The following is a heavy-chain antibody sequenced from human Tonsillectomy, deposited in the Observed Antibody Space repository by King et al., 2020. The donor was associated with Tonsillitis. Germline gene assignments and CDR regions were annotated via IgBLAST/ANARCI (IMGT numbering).Heavy chain of an antibody. Sequence: VQLVESGGGVVRPGGSLRLSCAASGFIFDDYVMSWDRQAPGKGLEWVCDINWNGESTRYIDSVKGRFNISRDNAKNSLSLQMNSLRTEDTALYYCARGTWFAGMGVWGQGTTVTVSS. CDR2: INWNGEST. CDR1: GFIFDDYV. J-gene: IGHJ6*02. CDR3: ARGTWFAGMGV. V-gene: IGHV3-20*04. D-gene: IGHD3-10*01.